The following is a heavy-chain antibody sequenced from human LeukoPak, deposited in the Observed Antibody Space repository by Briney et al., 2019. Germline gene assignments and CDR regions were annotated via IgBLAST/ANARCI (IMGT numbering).Heavy chain of an antibody. CDR3: TAIMTEDY. J-gene: IGHJ4*02. D-gene: IGHD2-21*02. Sequence: GGSLRLSCAASGFTFSSAWMAWVRQAPGKGLEWVGRSKSKTDGVTTDYAAPVKGRFTISRDDSKNTLYLQMNSLKTEDTAVYYCTAIMTEDYWGQGTLVTVSS. CDR2: SKSKTDGVTT. V-gene: IGHV3-15*01. CDR1: GFTFSSAW.